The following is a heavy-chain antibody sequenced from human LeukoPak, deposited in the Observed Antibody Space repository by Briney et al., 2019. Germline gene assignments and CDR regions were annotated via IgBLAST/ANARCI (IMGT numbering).Heavy chain of an antibody. CDR1: GFTFSSYG. D-gene: IGHD6-13*01. V-gene: IGHV3-23*01. J-gene: IGHJ6*03. Sequence: GGSLRLSCAASGFTFSSYGMSWVRQAPGKGLEWVSAISGSGGSTYYADSVKGRFTISRDNSKNTLYLQMNSLRAEDTAVYYCAKVSPAAWNSSHYYYYYMDVWGKGTTVTISS. CDR2: ISGSGGST. CDR3: AKVSPAAWNSSHYYYYYMDV.